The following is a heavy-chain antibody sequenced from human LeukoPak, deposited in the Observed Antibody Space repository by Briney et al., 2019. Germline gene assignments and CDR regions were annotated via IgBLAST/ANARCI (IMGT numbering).Heavy chain of an antibody. J-gene: IGHJ3*01. D-gene: IGHD6-13*01. Sequence: SLRLSCTASGFPFSRNYMLWVGQAPGKGREGVAAISWNGGSIRYAHSVRGRFTISRGNGDNSLYLQMTSLRADDTAVYYCARATSGRSGWWEGALDVSGPGTVVTVSS. CDR2: ISWNGGSI. CDR3: ARATSGRSGWWEGALDV. V-gene: IGHV3-9*01. CDR1: GFPFSRNY.